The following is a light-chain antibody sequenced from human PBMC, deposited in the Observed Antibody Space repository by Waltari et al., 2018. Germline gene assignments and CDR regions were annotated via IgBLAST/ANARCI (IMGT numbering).Light chain of an antibody. CDR1: SSNLGSNY. CDR3: AAWDDSLSGLV. V-gene: IGLV1-47*02. Sequence: QSVLTQSPSASGTPGQRVTISCSGSSSNLGSNYVYWYQQLPGTAPKLLIYSNKQRPSGVPDRFSGSKSGTSASLAISGLRSEDEADYYCAAWDDSLSGLVFGGGTKLTVL. J-gene: IGLJ2*01. CDR2: SNK.